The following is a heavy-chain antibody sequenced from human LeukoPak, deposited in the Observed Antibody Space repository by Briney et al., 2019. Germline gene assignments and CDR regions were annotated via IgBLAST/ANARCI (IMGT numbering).Heavy chain of an antibody. CDR2: ISGSGGST. Sequence: GGSLRPSCAASGFTFSNAWMSWVRQAPGKGLEWVSTISGSGGSTYYADSVKGRFTISRDNSKNTLYLQMNSLRAEDTAVYYCAKGVVPAALLSVDYWGQGTLVTVSS. CDR1: GFTFSNAW. J-gene: IGHJ4*02. D-gene: IGHD2-2*01. V-gene: IGHV3-23*01. CDR3: AKGVVPAALLSVDY.